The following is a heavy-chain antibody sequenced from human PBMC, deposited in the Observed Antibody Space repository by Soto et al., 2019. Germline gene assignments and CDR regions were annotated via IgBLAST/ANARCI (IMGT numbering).Heavy chain of an antibody. CDR1: GFSFSDYG. CDR2: LSYDGDKE. J-gene: IGHJ4*02. CDR3: GKDLMGEQWLGVTHY. Sequence: QVQLEESGGNVVQPGRSLRLSCAASGFSFSDYGMHWVRQAPGKGLESVALLSYDGDKEYYADSVKGRFTISRDNSKNTVFLQMNSLRPEDTAVYYCGKDLMGEQWLGVTHYWGQGTLVTVSS. D-gene: IGHD6-19*01. V-gene: IGHV3-30*18.